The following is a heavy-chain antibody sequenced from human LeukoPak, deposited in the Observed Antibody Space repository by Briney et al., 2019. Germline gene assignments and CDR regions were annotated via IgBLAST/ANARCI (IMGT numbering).Heavy chain of an antibody. D-gene: IGHD6-13*01. CDR2: IKQDGSEK. Sequence: GGSLRLSCAASEFTFSSYWMGWVRQAPGKGLEWVANIKQDGSEKYYVDSVKGRFTISRDNAKNLLYLQVNSLRAEDTAVYYCARVSSSSRAFDIWGQGTMVTVSS. V-gene: IGHV3-7*01. CDR1: EFTFSSYW. CDR3: ARVSSSSRAFDI. J-gene: IGHJ3*02.